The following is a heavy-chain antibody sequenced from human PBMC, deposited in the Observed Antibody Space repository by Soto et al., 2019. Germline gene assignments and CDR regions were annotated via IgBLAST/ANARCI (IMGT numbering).Heavy chain of an antibody. CDR3: ARFHSSGWSHGWFDP. CDR2: IYYSGST. Sequence: QVQLQESGPGLVKPSETLSLTCTVSGGSISSYYWSWIRQPPGKGLEWIGYIYYSGSTNYNPSLKSRVTISVDTSKNQFSLKLSSVTAADTAVYYCARFHSSGWSHGWFDPWGQGTLVTVSS. J-gene: IGHJ5*02. D-gene: IGHD6-19*01. CDR1: GGSISSYY. V-gene: IGHV4-59*01.